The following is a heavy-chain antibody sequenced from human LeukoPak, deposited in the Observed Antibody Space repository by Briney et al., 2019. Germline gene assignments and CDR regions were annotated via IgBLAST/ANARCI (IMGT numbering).Heavy chain of an antibody. V-gene: IGHV1-2*02. CDR3: ARETPNYDIF. CDR1: GYTFTGYY. D-gene: IGHD3-9*01. Sequence: ASVKVSCKASGYTFTGYYMHWVRQAPGQGLEWMGWINPNSGGTNYAQKFQGRVTITADESTSTAYMELSSLRSEDTAVYYCARETPNYDIFWGQGTLVTVSS. J-gene: IGHJ4*02. CDR2: INPNSGGT.